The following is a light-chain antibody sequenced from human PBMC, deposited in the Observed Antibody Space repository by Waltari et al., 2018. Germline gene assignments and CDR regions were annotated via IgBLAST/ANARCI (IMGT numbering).Light chain of an antibody. CDR2: GAS. CDR3: QQYGSSQFT. Sequence: EIVLTQSPGTLSLSPGERATLSCRASQSVSSNSLAWYQQKPGQAPRLLIYGASSRATGIPDRFSGSGSGTDFTLTISRLEPEDFAVYYCQQYGSSQFTFGPGTKVDVK. J-gene: IGKJ3*01. V-gene: IGKV3-20*01. CDR1: QSVSSNS.